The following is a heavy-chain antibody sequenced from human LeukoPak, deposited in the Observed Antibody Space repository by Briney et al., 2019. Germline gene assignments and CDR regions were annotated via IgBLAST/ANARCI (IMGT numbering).Heavy chain of an antibody. CDR2: IYHSGST. J-gene: IGHJ4*02. Sequence: SETLSLTCAVSGYSISSGYYWGWIRQPPGKGLEWIGSIYHSGSTYYNPSLKSRVTISVDTSKNQFSLKLSSVTAADTAVYYRARVRCSSTSCYRSYFDYWGQGTLVTVSS. D-gene: IGHD2-2*01. CDR3: ARVRCSSTSCYRSYFDY. V-gene: IGHV4-38-2*01. CDR1: GYSISSGYY.